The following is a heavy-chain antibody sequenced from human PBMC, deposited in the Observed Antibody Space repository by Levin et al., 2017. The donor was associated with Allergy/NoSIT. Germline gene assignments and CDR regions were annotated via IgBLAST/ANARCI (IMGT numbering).Heavy chain of an antibody. CDR2: TSNEGNRK. CDR1: GFIFSNYD. Sequence: GESLKISCGASGFIFSNYDMHWVRQAPGKGLEWVAATSNEGNRKYYADSVKGRFTISRDNSKNTLWLELSSLRVEDTAVYYCAKGSRRIVGGFERRDNWFDPWGQGTLVTVSS. J-gene: IGHJ5*02. V-gene: IGHV3-30*18. CDR3: AKGSRRIVGGFERRDNWFDP. D-gene: IGHD1-26*01.